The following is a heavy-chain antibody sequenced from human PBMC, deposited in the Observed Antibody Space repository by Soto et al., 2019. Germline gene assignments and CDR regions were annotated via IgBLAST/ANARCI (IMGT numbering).Heavy chain of an antibody. V-gene: IGHV3-15*01. J-gene: IGHJ4*02. CDR3: TTGWYLDN. CDR1: GFTFSNAW. CDR2: IKSKPNGGTT. Sequence: EVQLVESGGGLVQPGGSLRLSCGGSGFTFSNAWMSWVRQAPGKGLEWVARIKSKPNGGTTDYAAFVKGRFIISRDDSKNTVYLQMNSLKTEDTAVYYCTTGWYLDNWGQGTLVTVSS.